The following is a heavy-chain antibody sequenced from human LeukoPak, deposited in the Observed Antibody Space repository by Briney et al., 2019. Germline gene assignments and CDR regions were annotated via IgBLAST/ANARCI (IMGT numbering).Heavy chain of an antibody. V-gene: IGHV4-31*03. D-gene: IGHD3-10*01. CDR3: ASLYGSRYFQH. CDR1: SGSISSGGYY. CDR2: IYYRGNT. Sequence: PSGTLSLTCTVSSGSISSGGYYWSWVRQHPGKGLEWIAYIYYRGNTYYNPSLQSRVTISVDTSKNQFSLKLSSVTAADTAVYYCASLYGSRYFQHWGQGTLVTVSS. J-gene: IGHJ1*01.